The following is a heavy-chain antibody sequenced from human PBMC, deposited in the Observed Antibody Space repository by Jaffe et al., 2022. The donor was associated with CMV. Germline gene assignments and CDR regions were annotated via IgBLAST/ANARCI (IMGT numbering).Heavy chain of an antibody. J-gene: IGHJ4*02. CDR1: GFTFSSYA. Sequence: EVQLLESGGGLVQPGGSLRLSCAASGFTFSSYAMSWVRQAPGKGLEWVSAISGSGGSTYYADSVKGRFTISRDNSKNTLYLQMNSLRAEDTAVYYCAKDDRDYGGNPTLFDYWGQGTLVTVSS. CDR3: AKDDRDYGGNPTLFDY. D-gene: IGHD4-17*01. V-gene: IGHV3-23*01. CDR2: ISGSGGST.